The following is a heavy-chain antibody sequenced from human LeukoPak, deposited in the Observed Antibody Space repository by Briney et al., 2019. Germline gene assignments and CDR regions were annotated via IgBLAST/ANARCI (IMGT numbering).Heavy chain of an antibody. D-gene: IGHD6-13*01. Sequence: ASVKVSCKASGYTFTSYGINWVRQATGQGLEWMGWMNPNSGNTGYAQKFQGRVTITRNTSISTAYMELSSLRSEDTAVYYCARGRPPIYSSSWYGRFSYYYYYMDVWGKGTTVTVSS. CDR3: ARGRPPIYSSSWYGRFSYYYYYMDV. V-gene: IGHV1-8*03. CDR1: GYTFTSYG. J-gene: IGHJ6*03. CDR2: MNPNSGNT.